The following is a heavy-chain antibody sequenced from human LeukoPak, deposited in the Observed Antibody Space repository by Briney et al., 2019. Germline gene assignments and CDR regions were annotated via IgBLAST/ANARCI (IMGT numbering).Heavy chain of an antibody. CDR3: VKSKIYYYYMDV. CDR1: GFTFSDYA. D-gene: IGHD5/OR15-5a*01. CDR2: ISYNGNGK. V-gene: IGHV3-64*02. Sequence: GGSLRLSCAASGFTFSDYAMHWVRQAPGKELKYVSAISYNGNGKHYADSVKGRFTISRDNSQSTLNLQMDNLRAEDTAVYYCVKSKIYYYYMDVWGKGTTVTVSS. J-gene: IGHJ6*03.